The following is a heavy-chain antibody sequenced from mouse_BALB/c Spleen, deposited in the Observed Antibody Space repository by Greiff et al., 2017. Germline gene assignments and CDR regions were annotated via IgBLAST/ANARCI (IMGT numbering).Heavy chain of an antibody. V-gene: IGHV14-3*02. CDR3: ARGYDWFAY. CDR1: GFNIKDTY. CDR2: IDPANGNT. J-gene: IGHJ3*01. D-gene: IGHD2-2*01. Sequence: VHVKQSGAELVKPGASVKLSCTASGFNIKDTYMHWVKQRPEQGLEWIGRIDPANGNTKYDPKFQGKATITADTSSNTAYLQLSSLTSEDTAVYYCARGYDWFAYWGQGTLVTVSA.